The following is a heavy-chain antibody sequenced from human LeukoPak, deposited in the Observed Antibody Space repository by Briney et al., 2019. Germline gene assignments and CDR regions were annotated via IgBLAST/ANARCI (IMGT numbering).Heavy chain of an antibody. CDR3: ASPRGVYYYDRDDAFDI. D-gene: IGHD3-22*01. CDR1: GFTFSSYA. CDR2: ISGSGGST. V-gene: IGHV3-23*01. Sequence: PGGSLRLSCAASGFTFSSYAMSWVRQAPGKGLEWVSAISGSGGSTYYADSVKGRFTISRDNSKNTLYLQMNSLRAEDTAVYYCASPRGVYYYDRDDAFDIWGQGTMVTVSS. J-gene: IGHJ3*02.